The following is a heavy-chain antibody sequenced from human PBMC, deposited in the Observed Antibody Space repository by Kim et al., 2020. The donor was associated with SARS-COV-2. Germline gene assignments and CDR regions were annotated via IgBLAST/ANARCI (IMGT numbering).Heavy chain of an antibody. CDR3: ARGLIPAARKAYYYYYMDV. CDR2: ISAHNGNT. CDR1: GYTFTSYG. Sequence: ASVKVSCKASGYTFTSYGISWVRQAPGQGLEWMGWISAHNGNTNYAQKLQGRVTMTTDTSTSTAYMELRSLRSDDTAVYYCARGLIPAARKAYYYYYMDVWGKGTTVTVSS. J-gene: IGHJ6*03. V-gene: IGHV1-18*01. D-gene: IGHD2-2*01.